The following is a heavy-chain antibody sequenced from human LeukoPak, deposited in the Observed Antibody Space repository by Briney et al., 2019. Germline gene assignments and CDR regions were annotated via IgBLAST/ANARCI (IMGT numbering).Heavy chain of an antibody. CDR1: GGSIGSYY. V-gene: IGHV4-59*01. CDR3: ARVSYYYGSGSYYKGHYYYYMDV. CDR2: IYYSGST. J-gene: IGHJ6*03. D-gene: IGHD3-10*01. Sequence: SETLSLTCTVSGGSIGSYYWSWIRQPPGKGLEWIGYIYYSGSTNYNPSLKSRVTISVDTSKNQFSLKLSSVTAADTAVYYCARVSYYYGSGSYYKGHYYYYMDVWGKGTTVTVSS.